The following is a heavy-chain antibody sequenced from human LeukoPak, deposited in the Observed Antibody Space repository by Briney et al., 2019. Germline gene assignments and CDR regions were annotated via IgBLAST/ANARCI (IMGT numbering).Heavy chain of an antibody. J-gene: IGHJ3*02. CDR2: INHSGST. CDR1: GGSFSGYY. Sequence: SETLSLTCAVYGGSFSGYYWSWIRQPPGKGLEWIGEINHSGSTNYNPSLKSRVTISVDTSKNQFSLKLSSVTAADTAVYYCARGSVNNWNDWEYDAFDIWGQGTMVTVSS. CDR3: ARGSVNNWNDWEYDAFDI. V-gene: IGHV4-34*01. D-gene: IGHD1-20*01.